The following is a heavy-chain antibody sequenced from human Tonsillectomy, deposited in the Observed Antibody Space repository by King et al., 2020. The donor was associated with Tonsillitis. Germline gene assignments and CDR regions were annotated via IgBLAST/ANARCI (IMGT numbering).Heavy chain of an antibody. CDR2: IHFGGST. D-gene: IGHD1-26*01. CDR1: SDSFSSHY. CDR3: ARMGATTGGGAFDL. V-gene: IGHV4-59*11. Sequence: QLQESGPGLVKPSETLSLTCTVSSDSFSSHYWTWIRQPPGKGLEWIGYIHFGGSTNSNPTLKSRVTISLETSKNHFSLKLNYVTAADTAFYYCARMGATTGGGAFDLWGQGTMVTVSS. J-gene: IGHJ3*01.